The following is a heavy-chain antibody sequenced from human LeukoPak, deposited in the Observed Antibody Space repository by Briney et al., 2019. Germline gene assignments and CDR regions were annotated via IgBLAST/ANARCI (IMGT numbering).Heavy chain of an antibody. D-gene: IGHD3-10*01. J-gene: IGHJ4*02. CDR3: AREVSYGSGSSGDY. CDR2: IIPILGIA. CDR1: GGTFSSYA. V-gene: IGHV1-69*04. Sequence: ASVKVSCKASGGTFSSYAISWVRQAPGQGLEWMGRIIPILGIANYAQKFQGRVTITADKSTSTAYMELSSLRSEDTAVYYCAREVSYGSGSSGDYWGQGTLVTASS.